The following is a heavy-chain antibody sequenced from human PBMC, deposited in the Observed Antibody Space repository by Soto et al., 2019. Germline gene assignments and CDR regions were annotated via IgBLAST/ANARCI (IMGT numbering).Heavy chain of an antibody. D-gene: IGHD2-8*01. CDR1: GLTFSSYS. V-gene: IGHV3-48*01. CDR3: VMGYSFDY. J-gene: IGHJ4*02. CDR2: ISTSSTTI. Sequence: EVQLVESGGGLVQPGGSLRLSCAASGLTFSSYSMNWVRQTPGKGLEWVSDISTSSTTIHYADSVKGRFTISRDNAKNSLYLQMNSLRADDTAVYYCVMGYSFDYWGQGTLVTVSS.